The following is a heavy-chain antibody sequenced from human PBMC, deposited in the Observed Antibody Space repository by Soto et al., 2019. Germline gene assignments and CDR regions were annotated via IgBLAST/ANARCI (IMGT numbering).Heavy chain of an antibody. CDR1: RFTFSMYS. D-gene: IGHD6-13*01. Sequence: LXLSWASSRFTFSMYSMNWVSQAPGKGLDCVSAVSGSGDSTYYGDSVKGRFTISRDNSKNTLYLQMNSLRAEDTAVYYCAKSLYSSTWYGMDVWGQGNTVTVSS. CDR2: VSGSGDST. V-gene: IGHV3-23*01. J-gene: IGHJ6*02. CDR3: AKSLYSSTWYGMDV.